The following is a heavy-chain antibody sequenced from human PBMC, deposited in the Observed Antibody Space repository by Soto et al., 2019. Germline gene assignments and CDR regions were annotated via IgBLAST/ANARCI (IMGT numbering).Heavy chain of an antibody. J-gene: IGHJ4*02. V-gene: IGHV1-69*13. CDR2: IIPIFGTA. CDR1: GGTFSSYA. Sequence: SVKVSCKASGGTFSSYAISWVRQAPGQGLEWMGGIIPIFGTADYAQKYQGRVTITADESTSTAYMELSSLRSDDTAVYYCASLGSINSSGYYYPGNFDYWGQGTLVTVSS. D-gene: IGHD3-22*01. CDR3: ASLGSINSSGYYYPGNFDY.